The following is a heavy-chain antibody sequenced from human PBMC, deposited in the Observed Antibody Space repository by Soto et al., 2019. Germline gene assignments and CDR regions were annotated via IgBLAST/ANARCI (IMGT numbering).Heavy chain of an antibody. D-gene: IGHD6-19*01. V-gene: IGHV1-8*01. J-gene: IGHJ5*02. Sequence: QVQLVQSGDEVKKPGASVKVSCKASGYTFTSYDIIWVRQATGQGLEWMGWMNPSSGNTGSAEKFQGRLTMTRNTSISTVYMELSSLGFEDTAVYYCEGGRIIVAGGFDPWGQGTLVTVSS. CDR2: MNPSSGNT. CDR1: GYTFTSYD. CDR3: EGGRIIVAGGFDP.